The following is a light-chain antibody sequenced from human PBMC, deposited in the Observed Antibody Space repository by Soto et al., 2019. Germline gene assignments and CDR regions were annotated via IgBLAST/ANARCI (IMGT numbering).Light chain of an antibody. CDR3: QQYDNLPPYT. CDR2: DAS. CDR1: RDISVY. V-gene: IGKV1-33*01. J-gene: IGKJ2*01. Sequence: DLQMTQSPSSLSASLGDRVTITCQASRDISVYLNWYQQKPGKPPKLIVYDASNLQTGVPSRFSGSGSGTHFSFTIISLQPEVIATYYCQQYDNLPPYTFGQGTTLEIK.